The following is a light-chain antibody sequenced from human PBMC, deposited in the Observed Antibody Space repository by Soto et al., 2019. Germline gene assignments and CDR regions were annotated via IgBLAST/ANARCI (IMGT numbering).Light chain of an antibody. CDR2: DDS. Sequence: SYALTQPSSVSVAPGHTAKIPCGGNNIGSKSVHWYQQRPGQAPLVVVSDDSERPSGIPERFSGSNSGNTATLTISRVEAGDEADYYCQVSVTNSDRLVLFGGGTKVTVL. J-gene: IGLJ2*01. CDR1: NIGSKS. CDR3: QVSVTNSDRLVL. V-gene: IGLV3-21*02.